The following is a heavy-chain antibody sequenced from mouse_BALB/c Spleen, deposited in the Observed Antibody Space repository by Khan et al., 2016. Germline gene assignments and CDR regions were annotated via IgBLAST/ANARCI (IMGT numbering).Heavy chain of an antibody. J-gene: IGHJ4*01. D-gene: IGHD2-3*01. CDR3: ARRRIYDGYYDAMDY. CDR2: INTYTGEP. V-gene: IGHV9-3-1*01. Sequence: QIQVVQSGPELKKPGETVKISCKASGYTFTNYGMNWVKQAPGKGLKWMGWINTYTGEPTYADDFKGRFAFSLETSASTAYLQINNLKNEDTATYFCARRRIYDGYYDAMDYWGQGTSVTVSS. CDR1: GYTFTNYG.